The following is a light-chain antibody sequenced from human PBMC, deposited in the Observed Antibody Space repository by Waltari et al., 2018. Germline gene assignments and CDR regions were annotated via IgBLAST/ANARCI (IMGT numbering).Light chain of an antibody. Sequence: DIQVTQSPSTLSASVGDRVTITCRASQSIRSWLAWYQRKPGKAPKLLIYKASTLNSGVPSRFSGSGSETEFTLTISSLQPDDFATYYCQQYETFWTFGQGTKVEI. CDR2: KAS. CDR1: QSIRSW. V-gene: IGKV1-5*03. CDR3: QQYETFWT. J-gene: IGKJ1*01.